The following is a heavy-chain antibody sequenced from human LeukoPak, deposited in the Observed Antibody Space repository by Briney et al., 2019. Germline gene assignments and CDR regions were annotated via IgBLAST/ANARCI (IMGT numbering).Heavy chain of an antibody. CDR2: IYYSGST. D-gene: IGHD6-13*01. J-gene: IGHJ6*02. V-gene: IGHV4-59*08. CDR1: GGSISSYY. CDR3: ARRVAAAGINYYYYYGMDV. Sequence: PSETLSLTCTVSGGSISSYYWSWIRQPPGKGLEWIGYIYYSGSTNYNPSLKSRVTISVDTSKNQFSLKLSSVTAADTAVYYCARRVAAAGINYYYYYGMDVWGQGTTVTVSS.